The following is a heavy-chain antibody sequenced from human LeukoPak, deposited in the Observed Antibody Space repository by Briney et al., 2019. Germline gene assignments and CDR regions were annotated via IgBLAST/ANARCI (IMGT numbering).Heavy chain of an antibody. J-gene: IGHJ4*02. Sequence: SETLSLTCTVSGGSISSSSYYWGWIRQPPGKGLEWIGSIYYSGSTYYNPSLKSRVTISVDTSKNQFSLKLSSVTAADTAVYYCARPAYDSSGYRYWGQGTLVTVSS. CDR3: ARPAYDSSGYRY. D-gene: IGHD3-22*01. CDR2: IYYSGST. V-gene: IGHV4-39*01. CDR1: GGSISSSSYY.